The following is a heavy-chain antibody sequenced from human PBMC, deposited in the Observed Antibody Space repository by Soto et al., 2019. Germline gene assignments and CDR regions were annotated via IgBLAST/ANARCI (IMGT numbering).Heavy chain of an antibody. V-gene: IGHV1-24*01. J-gene: IGHJ5*02. Sequence: ASVKVSCKVSGYTLSEVSIHWVRQTPGKGLEWMGGFDPENDETSYAQKFQGRVTLTEDTSTDTAYLELSSLRSEDTAIYYCVIAAYCSCATCYSDYNWFDPWGQGPLVTVSS. CDR3: VIAAYCSCATCYSDYNWFDP. CDR2: FDPENDET. CDR1: GYTLSEVS. D-gene: IGHD2-2*01.